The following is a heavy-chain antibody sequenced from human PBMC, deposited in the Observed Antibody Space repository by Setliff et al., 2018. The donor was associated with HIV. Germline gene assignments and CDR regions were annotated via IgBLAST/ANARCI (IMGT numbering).Heavy chain of an antibody. CDR2: ISSSGGTI. CDR3: ARERVESSYYYYGMDV. Sequence: GGSLRLSCAASGFTFSSYEMNWVRQAPGKGLEWVSHISSSGGTINYADSVRGRFNISRDNAENSLYLEINNVRVEDTAIYFCARERVESSYYYYGMDVWGQGTTVTVSS. V-gene: IGHV3-48*03. D-gene: IGHD3-10*01. CDR1: GFTFSSYE. J-gene: IGHJ6*02.